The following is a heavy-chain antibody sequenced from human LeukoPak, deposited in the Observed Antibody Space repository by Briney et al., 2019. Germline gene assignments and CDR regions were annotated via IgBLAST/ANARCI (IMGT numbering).Heavy chain of an antibody. CDR2: IYYSGST. CDR1: GGSISSYY. Sequence: SETLSHTCTVSGGSISSYYWSWIRQPPGKGLEWIGYIYYSGSTNYNPSLKSRVTISVDTSKNQFSLKLSSVTAADTAVYYCARTYYDFWSGYPHQQDAFDIWGQGTMVTVSS. D-gene: IGHD3-3*01. CDR3: ARTYYDFWSGYPHQQDAFDI. V-gene: IGHV4-59*08. J-gene: IGHJ3*02.